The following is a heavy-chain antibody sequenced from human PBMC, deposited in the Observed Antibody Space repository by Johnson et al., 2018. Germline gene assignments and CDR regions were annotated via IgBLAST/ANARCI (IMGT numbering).Heavy chain of an antibody. J-gene: IGHJ3*02. CDR2: SRNKANSYTT. CDR1: GFILSDYY. V-gene: IGHV3-72*01. Sequence: VQLVQSGGGLVQPGGSLRLSCAASGFILSDYYMEWVRQAPGKGLEWIARSRNKANSYTTEYVASVKGRFSISRDNSNNLVYLQKNSLKSEATAVYYFAQTRKPSGSLYIWGTGTVVTVSS. D-gene: IGHD3-10*01. CDR3: AQTRKPSGSLYI.